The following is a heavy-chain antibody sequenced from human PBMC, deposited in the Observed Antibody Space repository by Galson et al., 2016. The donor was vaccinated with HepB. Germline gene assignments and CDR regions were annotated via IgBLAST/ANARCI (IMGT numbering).Heavy chain of an antibody. CDR1: GITLRNAW. V-gene: IGHV3-15*01. Sequence: SLRLSCAASGITLRNAWMSWVRQAPGEGLEWVGHIKSNPDGGTTGYAAPVKGRFTISRDDSRNTLYLQMNSLKTEDTAVYYCTTDLVLMWFGESRYWGQGTLVTVSS. J-gene: IGHJ4*02. D-gene: IGHD3-10*01. CDR3: TTDLVLMWFGESRY. CDR2: IKSNPDGGTT.